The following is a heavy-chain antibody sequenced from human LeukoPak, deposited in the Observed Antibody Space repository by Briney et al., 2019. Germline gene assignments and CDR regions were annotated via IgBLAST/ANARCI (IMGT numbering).Heavy chain of an antibody. D-gene: IGHD4-23*01. CDR1: GFTFSSYA. V-gene: IGHV3-23*01. CDR2: ISNSGISA. Sequence: GGSLRLSCAASGFTFSSYAMSWVRQAPGKGLEWVSAISNSGISAYYADSVKGRFTISRDNSKNTLYLEMNSLRAEDTAVYYCAKVSTVAMDCWGQGTLVTVSS. J-gene: IGHJ4*02. CDR3: AKVSTVAMDC.